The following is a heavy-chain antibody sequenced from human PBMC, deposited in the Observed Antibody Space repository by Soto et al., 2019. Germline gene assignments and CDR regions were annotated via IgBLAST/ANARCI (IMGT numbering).Heavy chain of an antibody. J-gene: IGHJ3*02. Sequence: QAQLQESGPGLVRPSQTLFISSTVSGDSITSGTYYWNWIRQHPVKGLEWTGYINYSGSTDYHPALTSRLTIAVDTAKNQLALKLISVTAADTAVYFCARKIKGGGGGFDIWGQGTKVTVST. CDR1: GDSITSGTYY. CDR2: INYSGST. V-gene: IGHV4-31*03. D-gene: IGHD2-15*01. CDR3: ARKIKGGGGGFDI.